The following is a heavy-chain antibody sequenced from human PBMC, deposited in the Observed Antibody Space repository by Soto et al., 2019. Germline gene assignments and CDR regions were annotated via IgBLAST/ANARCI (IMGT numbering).Heavy chain of an antibody. J-gene: IGHJ3*02. CDR2: INHSGST. CDR3: GRRYGKNAFDI. CDR1: GGSFSGYY. V-gene: IGHV4-34*01. D-gene: IGHD5-18*01. Sequence: SETLSLTCAVYGGSFSGYYWSWIRQPPGKGLEWIGEINHSGSTNYNPSLKSRVTISVDTSKNQFSLKLSSVTAADTAVYYCGRRYGKNAFDIWGQGTMVTVS.